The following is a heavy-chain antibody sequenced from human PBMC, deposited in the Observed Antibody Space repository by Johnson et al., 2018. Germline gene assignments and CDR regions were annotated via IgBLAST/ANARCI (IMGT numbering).Heavy chain of an antibody. CDR1: GFTFGDYA. V-gene: IGHV3-49*03. D-gene: IGHD1-26*01. CDR3: ATPTKLYYYYMDV. Sequence: VQLVESGGGLVQPGRSLRLSCTASGFTFGDYAMSWFRQAPGKGLEWVGFIRSKAYGGTTEYAASVKGRYTISSDDSKSIAYLQMNSLKIEDTAGYYTATPTKLYYYYMDVWGKGTTVTVSS. CDR2: IRSKAYGGTT. J-gene: IGHJ6*03.